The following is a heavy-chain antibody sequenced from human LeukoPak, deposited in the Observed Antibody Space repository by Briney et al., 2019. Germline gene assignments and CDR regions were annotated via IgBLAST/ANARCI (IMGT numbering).Heavy chain of an antibody. Sequence: SETLSLTCAVYGGSFSGYYWSWIRQPPGKGPEWIGEINHSGSTNYNPSLKSRVTISVDTSKNQFSLKLSSVTAADTAVYYCARMGPYYYDSSGYLDYWGQGTLVTVSS. CDR2: INHSGST. J-gene: IGHJ4*02. D-gene: IGHD3-22*01. V-gene: IGHV4-34*01. CDR3: ARMGPYYYDSSGYLDY. CDR1: GGSFSGYY.